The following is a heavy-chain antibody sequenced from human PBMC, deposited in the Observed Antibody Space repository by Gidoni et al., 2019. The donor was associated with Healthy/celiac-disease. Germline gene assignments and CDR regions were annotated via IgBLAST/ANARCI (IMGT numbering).Heavy chain of an antibody. CDR2: IWDDGNNK. D-gene: IGHD4-17*01. J-gene: IGHJ2*01. CDR1: GFAFRSHG. V-gene: IGHV3-33*01. Sequence: QVQLVESGGGVVQPGRSLRLSCAESGFAFRSHGMHWVRQAPGKGLGWVAVIWDDGNNKYYADSVKGRFTISRDNSKNTLFLQTNSLRAEDTAMYYCARAAFDFGDDNWYFDLWGRGTLVTVSS. CDR3: ARAAFDFGDDNWYFDL.